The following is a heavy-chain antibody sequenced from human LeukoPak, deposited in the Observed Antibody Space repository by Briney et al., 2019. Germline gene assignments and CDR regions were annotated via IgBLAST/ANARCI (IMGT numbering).Heavy chain of an antibody. CDR3: ARAGDGYSGYDYAFDI. D-gene: IGHD5-12*01. CDR1: GFTFSSYS. Sequence: GGSLRLSCAASGFTFSSYSMNWVRQAPGKGLEWVSSISSSSSYIYYADSVKGRFTISRDNAKNSLYLQMNSLRAEDTAVYYCARAGDGYSGYDYAFDIWGQGTMVTVSS. J-gene: IGHJ3*02. CDR2: ISSSSSYI. V-gene: IGHV3-21*04.